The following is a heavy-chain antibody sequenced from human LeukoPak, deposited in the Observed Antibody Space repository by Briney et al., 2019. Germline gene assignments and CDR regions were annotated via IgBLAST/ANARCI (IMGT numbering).Heavy chain of an antibody. J-gene: IGHJ4*02. Sequence: GRSLRLSCAASGFTFSSYGMSWVRQAPGKGLEWVSAINNGRTYYADSVKGRFTISRDNSKNTLYLQMDSLRAEDTAVYYCAKEHVYGDGGKMCFDYWGQGTLVTVSS. CDR1: GFTFSSYG. D-gene: IGHD4-17*01. V-gene: IGHV3-23*01. CDR2: INNGRT. CDR3: AKEHVYGDGGKMCFDY.